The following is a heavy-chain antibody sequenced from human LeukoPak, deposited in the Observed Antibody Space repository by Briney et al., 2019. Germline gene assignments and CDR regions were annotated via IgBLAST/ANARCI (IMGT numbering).Heavy chain of an antibody. J-gene: IGHJ1*01. CDR1: GFTFSSYG. D-gene: IGHD2-15*01. CDR3: AARDLYCSGGSCSTAEYFQH. V-gene: IGHV3-23*01. Sequence: GGTLRLSCAASGFTFSSYGISWVRQAPGKGLEWVSFISGTGGSTYYADSVKGRFTISRDNSKNTLYLQMNSLRAEDTAVYYCAARDLYCSGGSCSTAEYFQHWGQGTLVTVSS. CDR2: ISGTGGST.